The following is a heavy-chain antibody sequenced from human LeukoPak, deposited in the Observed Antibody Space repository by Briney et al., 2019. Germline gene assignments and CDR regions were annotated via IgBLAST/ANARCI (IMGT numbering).Heavy chain of an antibody. CDR1: GGTFSSYA. D-gene: IGHD2-21*01. V-gene: IGHV1-69*05. CDR3: ARTYCGGDCYPMLGYFQH. CDR2: IIPIFGIA. Sequence: GASVKVSCKASGGTFSSYAISWVRQAPGQGLEWMGGIIPIFGIANYAQKFQGRVTITTDESTSTAYMELSSLRSEDTAVYYCARTYCGGDCYPMLGYFQHWGQGTLVTVSS. J-gene: IGHJ1*01.